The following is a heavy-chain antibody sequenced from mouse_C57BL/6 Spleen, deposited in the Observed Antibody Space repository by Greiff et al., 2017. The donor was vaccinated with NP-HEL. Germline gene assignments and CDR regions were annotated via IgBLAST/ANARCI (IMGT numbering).Heavy chain of an antibody. D-gene: IGHD1-1*01. V-gene: IGHV1-19*01. CDR1: GYTFTDYY. CDR2: INPYNGGT. CDR3: ARRVYYYGSSPYSMDY. J-gene: IGHJ4*01. Sequence: VQLKQSGPVLVKPGASVKMSCKASGYTFTDYYMNWVKQSHGKSLEWIGVINPYNGGTSYNQKFKGKATLTVDKSSSTAYMELNSLTSEDSAVYYCARRVYYYGSSPYSMDYWGQGTSVTVSS.